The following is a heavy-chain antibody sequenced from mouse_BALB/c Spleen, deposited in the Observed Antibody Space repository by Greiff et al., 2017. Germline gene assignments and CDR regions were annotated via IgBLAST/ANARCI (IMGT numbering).Heavy chain of an antibody. J-gene: IGHJ1*01. CDR3: TRTDYYGSSFPYWYFDV. CDR1: GYTFTSYY. CDR2: INPSNGGT. D-gene: IGHD1-1*01. Sequence: VKLMESGAELVKPGASVKLSCKASGYTFTSYYMYWVKQRPGQGLEWIGEINPSNGGTNFNEKFKSKATLTVDKSSSTAYMQLSSLTSEDSAVYYCTRTDYYGSSFPYWYFDVWGAGTTVTVSS. V-gene: IGHV1S81*02.